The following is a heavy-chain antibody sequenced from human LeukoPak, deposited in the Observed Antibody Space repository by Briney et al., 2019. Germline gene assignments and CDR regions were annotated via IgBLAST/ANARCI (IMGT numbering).Heavy chain of an antibody. CDR1: GFTFTSSA. CDR2: IVVGRGNT. J-gene: IGHJ5*02. CDR3: AAKRITTFGAAEEGFEYP. V-gene: IGHV1-58*02. Sequence: SVKVSCKASGFTFTSSAMQWVRQARGQRLEWIGCIVVGRGNTNYAQKFQERVTITRDMSTSTAYMELSSLRSEDTAVYYCAAKRITTFGAAEEGFEYPWGQGTLVTVSS. D-gene: IGHD3-3*01.